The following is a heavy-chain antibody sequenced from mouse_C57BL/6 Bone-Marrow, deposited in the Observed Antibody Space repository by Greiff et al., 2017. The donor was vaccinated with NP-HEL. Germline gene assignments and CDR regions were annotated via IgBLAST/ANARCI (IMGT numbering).Heavy chain of an antibody. CDR2: IDPNSGGT. V-gene: IGHV1-72*01. Sequence: VQLQQPGAELVKPGASVKLSCKASGYTFTSYLMHWVKQRPGRGLEWIGRIDPNSGGTKYNEKFKSKATLTVDKPSSTAYMQLNSLTSEDSAVYYGAKYYYSSSAFDYWGQGTTLTVSS. D-gene: IGHD1-1*01. J-gene: IGHJ2*01. CDR1: GYTFTSYL. CDR3: AKYYYSSSAFDY.